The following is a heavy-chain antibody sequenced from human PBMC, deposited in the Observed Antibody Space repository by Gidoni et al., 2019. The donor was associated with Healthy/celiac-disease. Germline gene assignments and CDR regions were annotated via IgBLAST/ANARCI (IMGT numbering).Heavy chain of an antibody. J-gene: IGHJ4*02. V-gene: IGHV4-61*02. Sequence: QVQMQESGPGLVKPSQTLSLTCTVSGGSISSGSYYWSWIRQPAGKGLEWIGRIYTSGSTNYTPSLKSRVTISVDTSKNQFSLKLSSVTAADTAVYYCARGGGYSYGHGLGYWGQGTLVTVSS. CDR1: GGSISSGSYY. CDR2: IYTSGST. CDR3: ARGGGYSYGHGLGY. D-gene: IGHD5-18*01.